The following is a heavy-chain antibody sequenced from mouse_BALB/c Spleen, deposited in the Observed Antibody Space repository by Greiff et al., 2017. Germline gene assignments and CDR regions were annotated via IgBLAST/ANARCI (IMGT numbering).Heavy chain of an antibody. CDR2: ISYSGST. CDR3: ARGGYGNYAMDY. J-gene: IGHJ4*01. V-gene: IGHV3-2*02. D-gene: IGHD2-10*02. Sequence: EVQLQESGPGLVKPSQSLSLTCTVTGYSITSDYAWNWIRQFPGNKLEWMGYISYSGSTSYNPSLKSRISITRDTSKNQFFLQLNSVTTEDTATYYCARGGYGNYAMDYWGQGTSVTVSS. CDR1: GYSITSDYA.